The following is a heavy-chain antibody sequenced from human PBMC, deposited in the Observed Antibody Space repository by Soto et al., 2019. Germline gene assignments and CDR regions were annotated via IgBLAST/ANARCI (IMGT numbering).Heavy chain of an antibody. CDR3: ARGASSTDCHPSMCYDGLDV. V-gene: IGHV5-51*01. Sequence: GESLKISCKASGFSFTSYWIAWVRQMPGKGLEWMGIIYPGDSDTRYSPSFQGQVTISADKSITTAYVQWSSLKASDTAMYYCARGASSTDCHPSMCYDGLDVWGQGNTVSVSS. CDR2: IYPGDSDT. CDR1: GFSFTSYW. J-gene: IGHJ6*02. D-gene: IGHD2-2*01.